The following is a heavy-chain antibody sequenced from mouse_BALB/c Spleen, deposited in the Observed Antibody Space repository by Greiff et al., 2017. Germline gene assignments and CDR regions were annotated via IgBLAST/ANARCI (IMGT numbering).Heavy chain of an antibody. V-gene: IGHV5-17*02. Sequence: EVHLVESGAGLVQPGGSRKLSCAASGFTFSSFGMHWVRQAPEKGLEWVAYISSGSSTIYYADTVKGRFTISRDNPKNTLFLQMTSLRSEDTAMYYCARFGYGSSHWYFDVWGAGTTVTVSS. J-gene: IGHJ1*01. CDR1: GFTFSSFG. D-gene: IGHD1-1*01. CDR2: ISSGSSTI. CDR3: ARFGYGSSHWYFDV.